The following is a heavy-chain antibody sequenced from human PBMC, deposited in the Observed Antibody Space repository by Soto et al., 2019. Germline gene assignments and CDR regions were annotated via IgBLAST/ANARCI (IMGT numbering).Heavy chain of an antibody. J-gene: IGHJ4*02. CDR3: ARGLYYYGSGSPAFDY. CDR1: GYTFTNYG. Sequence: ASVKVSCKTSGYTFTNYGISWVRQAPGQRFEWMGWINAGNGNTYYSQKFQGRVTIARDTSASTAYMELSSLRSEDTAVYYCARGLYYYGSGSPAFDYWGQGTLVTVSS. CDR2: INAGNGNT. V-gene: IGHV1-3*01. D-gene: IGHD3-10*01.